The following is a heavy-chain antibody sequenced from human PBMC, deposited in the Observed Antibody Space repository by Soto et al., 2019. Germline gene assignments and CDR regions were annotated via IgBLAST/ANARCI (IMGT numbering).Heavy chain of an antibody. CDR1: GGTFSSYA. D-gene: IGHD3-3*01. Sequence: ASVKVSCKASGGTFSSYAISWVRQAPGQGLEWMGGIIPIFDTANYAQKFQGRVTITADESTSTAYMELSSLRSEDTAVYYCASLSSYDFIPSPLAYGMDVWGQGTTVTVSS. J-gene: IGHJ6*02. V-gene: IGHV1-69*13. CDR2: IIPIFDTA. CDR3: ASLSSYDFIPSPLAYGMDV.